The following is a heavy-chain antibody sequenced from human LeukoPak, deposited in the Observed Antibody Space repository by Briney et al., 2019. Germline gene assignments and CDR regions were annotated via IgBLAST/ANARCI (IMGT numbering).Heavy chain of an antibody. J-gene: IGHJ4*02. CDR2: ISYDGSNK. Sequence: GRSLRLSCAASGFTFSDYAMHWVRQAPGKGLEWVAVISYDGSNKYYADSLKGRFTISRDNSKNTLYLQMNSLRAEDTAVYYCAKASVLRYFDGSDYWGQGTLVTVSS. CDR3: AKASVLRYFDGSDY. V-gene: IGHV3-30-3*01. D-gene: IGHD3-9*01. CDR1: GFTFSDYA.